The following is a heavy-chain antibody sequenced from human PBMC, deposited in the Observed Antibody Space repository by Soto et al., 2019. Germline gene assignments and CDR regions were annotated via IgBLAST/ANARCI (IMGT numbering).Heavy chain of an antibody. CDR3: ARDLPPMVRGSGMDV. Sequence: EVQLVESGGGLIQPGGSPRLSCAASGFTVSSNYMSWVRQAPGKGLEWVSVIYSGGSTYYADSVKGRFTISRDNSKNTLYLQMNSLRAEDTAVYYCARDLPPMVRGSGMDVWGQGTTVTVSS. J-gene: IGHJ6*02. V-gene: IGHV3-53*01. CDR1: GFTVSSNY. CDR2: IYSGGST. D-gene: IGHD3-10*01.